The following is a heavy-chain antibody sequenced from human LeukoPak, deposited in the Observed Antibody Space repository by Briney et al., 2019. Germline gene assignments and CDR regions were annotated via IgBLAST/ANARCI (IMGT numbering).Heavy chain of an antibody. CDR1: GFTFSSYW. V-gene: IGHV3-7*04. Sequence: GGSLRLSCAASGFTFSSYWMSWVRQAPGKGLEWVANIKQDGSEKYYVDSVKGRFTISRDNAKNSLYLQMNSLRAEDTAVYYCARDRGGWSPYFDYWGQGTLVTVSS. D-gene: IGHD6-19*01. CDR3: ARDRGGWSPYFDY. CDR2: IKQDGSEK. J-gene: IGHJ4*02.